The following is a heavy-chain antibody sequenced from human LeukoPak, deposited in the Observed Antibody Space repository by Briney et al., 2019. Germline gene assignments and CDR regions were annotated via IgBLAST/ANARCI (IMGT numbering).Heavy chain of an antibody. V-gene: IGHV1-18*01. CDR2: IRAYNGNT. Sequence: ASVQVSCKASGYTFTSYGISWVRQAPGQGLEWIGWIRAYNGNTNYAQKVQGRVTMTTDTSTSTAYMELRSLRSDDTAVYYCARVNYDFWSGYLSYYYYYMDVWGKGTTVTVSS. D-gene: IGHD3-3*01. CDR3: ARVNYDFWSGYLSYYYYYMDV. J-gene: IGHJ6*03. CDR1: GYTFTSYG.